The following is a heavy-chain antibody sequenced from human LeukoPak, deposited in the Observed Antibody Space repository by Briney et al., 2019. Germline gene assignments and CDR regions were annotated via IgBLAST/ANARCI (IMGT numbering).Heavy chain of an antibody. V-gene: IGHV3-64*01. CDR1: GFTFSRYG. CDR3: AKGQGSWAFDY. Sequence: PGGSLRLSCAASGFTFSRYGMHWVRQAPGKGLEYVSSVSGNGGSTYYANSVKGRLIISRDNSKNTLYLQMGSLRAEDMAVYYCAKGQGSWAFDYWGQGTPVTVSS. CDR2: VSGNGGST. D-gene: IGHD6-13*01. J-gene: IGHJ4*02.